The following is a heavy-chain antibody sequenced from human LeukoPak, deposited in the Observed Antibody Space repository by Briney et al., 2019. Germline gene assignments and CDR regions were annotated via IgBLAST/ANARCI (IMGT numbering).Heavy chain of an antibody. V-gene: IGHV3-23*01. Sequence: PGWSLRLSCAASGFTFSNYAMSWVRQAPGKGLEWVSAISGSASSTYLADSVKGRFTISRDNSKNTLYLQMNSLRADDTAVYYCAKDIHGFDPWGQGTLVTVSS. D-gene: IGHD5-24*01. CDR1: GFTFSNYA. J-gene: IGHJ5*02. CDR2: ISGSASST. CDR3: AKDIHGFDP.